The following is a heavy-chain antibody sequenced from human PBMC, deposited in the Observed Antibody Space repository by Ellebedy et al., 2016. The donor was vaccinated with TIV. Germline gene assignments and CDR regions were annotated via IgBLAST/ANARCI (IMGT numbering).Heavy chain of an antibody. CDR3: AKGPQYQLLD. CDR2: ITPLSSNT. V-gene: IGHV1-45*02. D-gene: IGHD2-2*01. J-gene: IGHJ4*02. Sequence: SVKVSXKASGYTFSYRYLHWVRQAPGQALEWMGWITPLSSNTNYAQKFQDRVTFISDRFINTAYMQLTSLKSEDTAMYYCAKGPQYQLLDWGQGTLVTVSS. CDR1: GYTFSYRY.